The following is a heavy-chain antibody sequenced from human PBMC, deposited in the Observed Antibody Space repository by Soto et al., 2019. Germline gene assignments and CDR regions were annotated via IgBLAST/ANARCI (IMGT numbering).Heavy chain of an antibody. V-gene: IGHV3-23*01. D-gene: IGHD2-21*01. CDR3: ARDIRILVGAPFDV. Sequence: HPGGSLRLSGAASGFAFNNYAMNWVRQAPWKGLEWVSSISGSAVSTFYADSVKGRFTISRDNSKNTLYLQMNSLRAEDTAVYFCARDIRILVGAPFDVSGQGTVLTFS. CDR2: ISGSAVST. CDR1: GFAFNNYA. J-gene: IGHJ3*01.